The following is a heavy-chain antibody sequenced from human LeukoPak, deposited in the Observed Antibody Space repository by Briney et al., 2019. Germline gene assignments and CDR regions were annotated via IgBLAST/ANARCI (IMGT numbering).Heavy chain of an antibody. CDR3: AREWVHDFWSGHHFDY. CDR1: GGTFSSYA. Sequence: ASVKVSCKASGGTFSSYAISWVRQAPGQGLEWMGRIIPIFGIANYAQKFQGRVTITADKSTSTAYMELSSLRSEDTAVYYCAREWVHDFWSGHHFDYWGQGTLVTVSS. J-gene: IGHJ4*02. CDR2: IIPIFGIA. V-gene: IGHV1-69*04. D-gene: IGHD3-3*01.